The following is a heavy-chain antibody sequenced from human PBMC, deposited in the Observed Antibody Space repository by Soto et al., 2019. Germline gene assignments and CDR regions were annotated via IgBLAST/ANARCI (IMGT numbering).Heavy chain of an antibody. V-gene: IGHV5-51*01. CDR1: GYSFTNYW. D-gene: IGHD3-22*01. CDR3: ARLGPLHSSGYHFDY. CDR2: IYPGDFDT. J-gene: IGHJ4*02. Sequence: GESLKIACDGSGYSFTNYWIGWVRQMPGKGLEWMGIIYPGDFDTKYSPSFQGQVTISADKSTTAAYLQWSSLKASDTAMYYCARLGPLHSSGYHFDYWGQGTLVTVSS.